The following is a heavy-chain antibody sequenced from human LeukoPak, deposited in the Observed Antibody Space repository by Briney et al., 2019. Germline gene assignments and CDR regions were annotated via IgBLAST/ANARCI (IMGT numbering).Heavy chain of an antibody. J-gene: IGHJ4*02. CDR2: IYYSGST. CDR1: GGSISSGDYY. V-gene: IGHV4-30-4*01. Sequence: SETLSLTCTVSGGSISSGDYYWSWIRQPPGKGLEWIGYIYYSGSTYYNPSLKSRVTISVDTSKNQFSLKLSSVTAADTAVYYCASAYYDSSGYYSRFDYWGQGTLVTVSS. CDR3: ASAYYDSSGYYSRFDY. D-gene: IGHD3-22*01.